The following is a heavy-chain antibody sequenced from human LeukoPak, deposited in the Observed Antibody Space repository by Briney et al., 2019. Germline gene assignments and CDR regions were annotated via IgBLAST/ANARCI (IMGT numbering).Heavy chain of an antibody. Sequence: GGSLRLSCAASGFTFSRSWMTWVRQAPGKGLEFVANINQDGSVKNYVDFVRGRFTISRDNAKNSLYLQMNSLRAEDTAVYYCARDPGFSAFDIWGQGTLVTVSS. CDR3: ARDPGFSAFDI. J-gene: IGHJ4*02. CDR2: INQDGSVK. V-gene: IGHV3-7*01. CDR1: GFTFSRSW. D-gene: IGHD3-9*01.